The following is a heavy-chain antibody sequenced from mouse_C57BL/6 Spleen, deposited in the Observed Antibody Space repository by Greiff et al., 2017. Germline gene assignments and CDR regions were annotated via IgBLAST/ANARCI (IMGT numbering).Heavy chain of an antibody. CDR1: GYTFTSYW. V-gene: IGHV1-69*01. CDR2: IDPSDSYT. J-gene: IGHJ4*01. D-gene: IGHD1-1*02. Sequence: QVQLQQPGAELVMPGASVKLSCKASGYTFTSYWMHWVKQRPGQGLEWIGEIDPSDSYTNYNQKFKGKSTLTVDKSSSTAYMQLSSLTSEDSAVYYGARNYDYYAMDYWGQGTSVTVSS. CDR3: ARNYDYYAMDY.